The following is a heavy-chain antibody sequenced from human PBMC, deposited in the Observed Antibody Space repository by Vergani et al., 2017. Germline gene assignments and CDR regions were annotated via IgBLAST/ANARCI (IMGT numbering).Heavy chain of an antibody. D-gene: IGHD6-19*01. Sequence: QVQLQQWGAGLLKPSETLSLTCAVYGGSFSGYYWSWIRQPPGKGLEWIGEINHSGSTNYNPSLKSRVTISVDPSKNQFSLKLISVTAADTAVYYCARGGISGGIAVAGVFDYWGQGTLVTVSS. CDR3: ARGGISGGIAVAGVFDY. CDR1: GGSFSGYY. V-gene: IGHV4-34*01. CDR2: INHSGST. J-gene: IGHJ4*02.